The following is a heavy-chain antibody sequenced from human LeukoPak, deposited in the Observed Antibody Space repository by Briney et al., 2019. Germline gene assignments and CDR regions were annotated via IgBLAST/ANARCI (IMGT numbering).Heavy chain of an antibody. V-gene: IGHV1-2*02. D-gene: IGHD3-9*01. CDR2: INPNSGGT. Sequence: VASVKVSCKASGYTFTGYYMHWVRQAPGQGLEWIGWINPNSGGTNYAQKFQGRVTMTRDTSISTAYMELSRLRSDDTAVYYCARDELYDILTGFFGTWFDPWGQGTMVTVSS. CDR1: GYTFTGYY. J-gene: IGHJ5*02. CDR3: ARDELYDILTGFFGTWFDP.